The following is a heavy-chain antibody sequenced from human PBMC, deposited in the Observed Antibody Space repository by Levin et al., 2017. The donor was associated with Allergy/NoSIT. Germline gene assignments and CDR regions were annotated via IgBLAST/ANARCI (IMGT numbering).Heavy chain of an antibody. CDR3: TRPLTAAGTDDY. D-gene: IGHD6-13*01. CDR2: IRDKGNNYAT. CDR1: GFTFSGSA. J-gene: IGHJ4*02. Sequence: GGSLRLSCAASGFTFSGSALHWVRQASGKGLEWVGRIRDKGNNYATAYAASVKGRFTISRDDSKNTAYLQMNSLKTEDTAVYYCTRPLTAAGTDDYWGQGTLVTVSS. V-gene: IGHV3-73*01.